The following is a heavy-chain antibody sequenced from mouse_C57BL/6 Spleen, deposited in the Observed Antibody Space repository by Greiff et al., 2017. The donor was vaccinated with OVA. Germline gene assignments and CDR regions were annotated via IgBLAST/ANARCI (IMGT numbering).Heavy chain of an antibody. J-gene: IGHJ1*03. Sequence: QVQLKESGAELVRPGASVTLSCKASGYTFTDYEMQWVKQTPVHGLEWIGAIDPETGGTAYNQKFKGKAILTADKSSSTAYMELRSLTSEDSAVYYCTRDLYWYFDVWGTGTTVTVSS. CDR1: GYTFTDYE. CDR2: IDPETGGT. V-gene: IGHV1-15*01. CDR3: TRDLYWYFDV.